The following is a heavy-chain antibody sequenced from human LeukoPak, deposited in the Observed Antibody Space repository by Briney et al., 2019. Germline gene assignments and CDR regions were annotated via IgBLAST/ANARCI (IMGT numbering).Heavy chain of an antibody. V-gene: IGHV3-74*01. Sequence: GGSLRLSCAASGLIFTKYWMHWVRQAPGKGPVWVSHVNSDGSATSYADSVKGRFTISRDNAKNTVYLHMNSLRVEDTAVYYCTSFYETNWGQGTLVTVSS. CDR1: GLIFTKYW. J-gene: IGHJ4*02. CDR2: VNSDGSAT. CDR3: TSFYETN. D-gene: IGHD2/OR15-2a*01.